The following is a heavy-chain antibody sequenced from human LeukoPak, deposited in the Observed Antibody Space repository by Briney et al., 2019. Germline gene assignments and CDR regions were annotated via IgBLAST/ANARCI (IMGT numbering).Heavy chain of an antibody. CDR2: IYYSGST. D-gene: IGHD5-24*01. Sequence: SETLTLTCTVSGGSISSYYWSWIRQPPGKGLEWIGYIYYSGSTNYNPSLKSRVTISVDTSKNQFSLKLSSVTAADTAVYYCAIYLNSFDYWGQGTLVTVSS. CDR3: AIYLNSFDY. V-gene: IGHV4-59*08. J-gene: IGHJ4*02. CDR1: GGSISSYY.